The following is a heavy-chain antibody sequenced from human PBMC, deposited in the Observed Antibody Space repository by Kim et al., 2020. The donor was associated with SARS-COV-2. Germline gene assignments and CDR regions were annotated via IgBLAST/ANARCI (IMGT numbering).Heavy chain of an antibody. V-gene: IGHV3-23*01. CDR3: AKALTMHQFGLDV. D-gene: IGHD3-3*01. CDR1: GFTFRGKA. Sequence: GGSLRLSCTASGFTFRGKAMSWVRRTPGKGLEWVSGISGSNDNTMYADSVKGRFTISRDTSRDTLYLEMSSLRAEDSAVLSCAKALTMHQFGLDVWGQGTTVTVSS. CDR2: ISGSNDNT. J-gene: IGHJ6*02.